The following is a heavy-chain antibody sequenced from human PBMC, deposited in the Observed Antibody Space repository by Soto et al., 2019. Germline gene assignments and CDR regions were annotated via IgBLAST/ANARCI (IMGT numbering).Heavy chain of an antibody. J-gene: IGHJ5*02. V-gene: IGHV1-18*01. CDR3: ARGVGSGSYYNQYNWFDP. CDR1: GYTFTNYG. D-gene: IGHD3-10*01. Sequence: GASVKVSCKASGYTFTNYGTSWVRQAPGQGREWMGWINVYNGNTKYAQKVQGRVTMTTDTSTSTAYMELRSLRSDDTAVYYCARGVGSGSYYNQYNWFDPWGQGTLVTVSS. CDR2: INVYNGNT.